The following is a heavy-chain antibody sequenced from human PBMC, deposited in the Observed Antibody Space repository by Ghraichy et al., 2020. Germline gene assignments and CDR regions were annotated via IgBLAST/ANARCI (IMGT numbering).Heavy chain of an antibody. Sequence: GESQNISCEASGFTFSSYWMNWVRQAPGKGLEWVANIKQDGGEKHYVDSVNGRFTISRDNAKNSLYLQMNSLRVEDTAVYYCAREKQPGGAVAGTGYWGQGTLVTVSS. D-gene: IGHD6-19*01. V-gene: IGHV3-7*01. J-gene: IGHJ4*02. CDR3: AREKQPGGAVAGTGY. CDR1: GFTFSSYW. CDR2: IKQDGGEK.